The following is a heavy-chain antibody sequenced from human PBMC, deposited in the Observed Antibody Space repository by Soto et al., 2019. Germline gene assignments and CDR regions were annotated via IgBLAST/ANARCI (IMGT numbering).Heavy chain of an antibody. D-gene: IGHD2-15*01. CDR2: INPNSGGT. V-gene: IGHV1-2*02. J-gene: IGHJ4*02. CDR3: ARVNVVVVAATREYYFDY. Sequence: ASVKVSCKASGYTFTGYYMHWVRQAPGQGLEWMGWINPNSGGTNYAQKFQGRVTMTRDTSISTAYMELSRLRSDDTAVYYCARVNVVVVAATREYYFDYWGQGTLVTVSS. CDR1: GYTFTGYY.